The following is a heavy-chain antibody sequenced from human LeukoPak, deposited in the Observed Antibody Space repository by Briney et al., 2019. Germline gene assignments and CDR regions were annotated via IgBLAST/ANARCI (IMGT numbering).Heavy chain of an antibody. J-gene: IGHJ4*02. D-gene: IGHD2-15*01. Sequence: GGSLKLPCAASGFTFSGSAMHWVRQASGKGLEWVGRIRSKANSYATAYAASVRGRFTISRDDSKNTAYLQMNSLKTEDTAVYYCTRPVGYCSGGSCVDYWGQGTLVTVSS. CDR3: TRPVGYCSGGSCVDY. CDR1: GFTFSGSA. V-gene: IGHV3-73*01. CDR2: IRSKANSYAT.